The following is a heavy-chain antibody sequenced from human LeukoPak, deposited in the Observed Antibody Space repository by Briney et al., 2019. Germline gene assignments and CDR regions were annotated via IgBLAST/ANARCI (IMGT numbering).Heavy chain of an antibody. Sequence: GGSLRLSCAASGFTFSSYAMHWVRQAPGKGLEWVAAISYDGSNKYYADSVKGRFTISRDNSKNTLYLQMNSLRAEDTAVYYCARDGYCGGGCYLFDYWGQGTLVTVSS. CDR3: ARDGYCGGGCYLFDY. D-gene: IGHD2-21*02. V-gene: IGHV3-30-3*01. CDR2: ISYDGSNK. CDR1: GFTFSSYA. J-gene: IGHJ4*02.